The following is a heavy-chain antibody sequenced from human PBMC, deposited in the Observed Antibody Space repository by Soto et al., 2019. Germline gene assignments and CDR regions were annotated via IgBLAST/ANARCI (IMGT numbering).Heavy chain of an antibody. CDR3: ARATVLYSSPDY. J-gene: IGHJ4*02. CDR2: IYYSGST. V-gene: IGHV4-30-4*01. D-gene: IGHD6-13*01. CDR1: GGSISSGDYY. Sequence: KTSETLSLTCTVSGGSISSGDYYWSWIRQPPGKGLEWIGYIYYSGSTYYNPSLKSRVTISVDTSKNQFSLKLSSVTAADTAVYYCARATVLYSSPDYWGQGTLVTVSS.